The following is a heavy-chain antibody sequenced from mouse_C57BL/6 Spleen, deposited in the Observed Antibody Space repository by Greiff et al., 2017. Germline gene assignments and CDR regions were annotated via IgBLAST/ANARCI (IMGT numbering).Heavy chain of an antibody. CDR1: GFNIKNTY. Sequence: VQLQQSVAELVRPGASVKLSCTASGFNIKNTYMHWVKQRPEQGLEWIGRIDPANGNTKYAPKFQGKATITADTSTNTAYLQLSSLTSEDTAIYYCARITTVVAPLDWYFDVWGTGTTVTVSS. CDR3: ARITTVVAPLDWYFDV. V-gene: IGHV14-3*01. J-gene: IGHJ1*03. D-gene: IGHD1-1*01. CDR2: IDPANGNT.